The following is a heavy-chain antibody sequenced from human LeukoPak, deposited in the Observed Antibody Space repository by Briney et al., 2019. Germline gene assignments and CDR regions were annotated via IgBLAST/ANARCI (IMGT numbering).Heavy chain of an antibody. CDR2: INHSGST. CDR1: GGSFSGYY. J-gene: IGHJ4*02. CDR3: ARDHSSGWTPYDY. V-gene: IGHV4-34*01. D-gene: IGHD6-19*01. Sequence: SETLSLTCAVYGGSFSGYYWSWIRQPPGKGLEWIGEINHSGSTNYNPSLKSRVTISVDTSKNQFSPKLSSVTAADTAVYYCARDHSSGWTPYDYWGQGTLVTVSS.